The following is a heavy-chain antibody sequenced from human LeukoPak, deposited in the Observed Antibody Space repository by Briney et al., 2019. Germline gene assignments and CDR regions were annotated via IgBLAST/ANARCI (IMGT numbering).Heavy chain of an antibody. CDR2: INWNGGNI. J-gene: IGHJ4*02. V-gene: IGHV3-20*04. D-gene: IGHD5-18*01. CDR3: ARAFRTAMVPFDY. CDR1: GFTFSDYG. Sequence: GGSLRLSCAASGFTFSDYGMSWVRQAPGKGLEWVSGINWNGGNIDYADSVKGRFTISRDNAKNSLYLQMNSLRAEDTALYYCARAFRTAMVPFDYWGQGTLVTVSS.